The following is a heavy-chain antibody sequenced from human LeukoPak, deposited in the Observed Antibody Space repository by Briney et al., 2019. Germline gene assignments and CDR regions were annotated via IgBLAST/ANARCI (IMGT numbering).Heavy chain of an antibody. CDR3: ARTSGGRGAFDI. CDR1: GYTFTGYY. V-gene: IGHV1-46*01. J-gene: IGHJ3*02. D-gene: IGHD2-15*01. CDR2: INPSGGST. Sequence: ASVKISCKASGYTFTGYYMHWVRQAPGQGLEWMGIINPSGGSTIYAQKFQDRVTMTRDMSTSTVYMDLSSLRSEDTAVYYCARTSGGRGAFDIWGQGTMVTVSS.